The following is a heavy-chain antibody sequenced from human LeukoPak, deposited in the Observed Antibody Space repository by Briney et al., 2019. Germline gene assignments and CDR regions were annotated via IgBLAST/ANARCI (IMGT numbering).Heavy chain of an antibody. J-gene: IGHJ6*03. Sequence: PSETLSLTCSVYGGSFSGYYWSWIRQPPGKGLEWIGEINHSGNTNYNPSLKSRVTISVDTSKNQFSLKLSSVTAADTAVYYCGRGLRDGYTLGYYMDVWGKGTTVTVSS. D-gene: IGHD5-24*01. CDR1: GGSFSGYY. CDR2: INHSGNT. V-gene: IGHV4-34*01. CDR3: GRGLRDGYTLGYYMDV.